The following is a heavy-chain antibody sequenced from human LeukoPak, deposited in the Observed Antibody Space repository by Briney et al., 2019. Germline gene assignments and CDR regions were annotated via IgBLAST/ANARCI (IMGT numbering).Heavy chain of an antibody. CDR1: GFTYSSYA. V-gene: IGHV3-48*02. Sequence: PGGSLRLSCAASGFTYSSYAMNWARQAPGKGLEGVSYIISSSSTIYYADSVKGRFTISRDNAKNSLYLQMNSLRDEDTAVYYCARDYPYNWNRAGFIDYWGQGTLVTVSS. CDR2: IISSSSTI. J-gene: IGHJ4*02. CDR3: ARDYPYNWNRAGFIDY. D-gene: IGHD1-20*01.